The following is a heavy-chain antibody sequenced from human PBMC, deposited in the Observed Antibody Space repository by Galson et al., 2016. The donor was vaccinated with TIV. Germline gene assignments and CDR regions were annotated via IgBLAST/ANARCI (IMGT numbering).Heavy chain of an antibody. Sequence: SLRLSCAASGFTFSTYAMHWVRQAPGKGLEWVAIVWYDGSNKYYADSVRGRFTISRDNSKNTLYLQMNSLRAEDTAVYSCAREGVGYCSSTSCPYYGLGVWGQGTTVTVSS. CDR2: VWYDGSNK. D-gene: IGHD2-2*01. J-gene: IGHJ6*02. CDR1: GFTFSTYA. V-gene: IGHV3-33*01. CDR3: AREGVGYCSSTSCPYYGLGV.